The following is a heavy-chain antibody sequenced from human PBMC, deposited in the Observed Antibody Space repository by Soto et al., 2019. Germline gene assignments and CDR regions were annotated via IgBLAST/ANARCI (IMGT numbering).Heavy chain of an antibody. CDR2: IYYSGST. V-gene: IGHV4-59*01. J-gene: IGHJ6*02. Sequence: QVQLQESGPGLVKPSETLSLTCTVSGGSISSYYWSWIRQPPGKGLQWIGYIYYSGSTNYNPSLKRRVTISVDTSKTQFSLKLSSVTAADTAVYYCARRYGTSMDVWGQGTTVTVSS. D-gene: IGHD5-18*01. CDR3: ARRYGTSMDV. CDR1: GGSISSYY.